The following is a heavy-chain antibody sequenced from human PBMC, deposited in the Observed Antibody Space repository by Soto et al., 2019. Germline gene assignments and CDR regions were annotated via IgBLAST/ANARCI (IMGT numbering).Heavy chain of an antibody. V-gene: IGHV3-30-3*01. D-gene: IGHD6-6*01. J-gene: IGHJ4*02. CDR1: GFTFSPYT. CDR3: AKDPEYRTSSLRNYFEY. CDR2: ISYDGSDK. Sequence: QVQLVESGGGVGQPGRSLRLSCAASGFTFSPYTMHWVRQTPGKGLEWVAVISYDGSDKNYADSVRGRFTISRDNSKNTLFLQMNSLRAEDTAMYYCAKDPEYRTSSLRNYFEYWGQGTPVTVSS.